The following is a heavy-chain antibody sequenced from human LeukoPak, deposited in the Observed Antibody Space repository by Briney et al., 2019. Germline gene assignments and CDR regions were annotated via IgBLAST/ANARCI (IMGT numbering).Heavy chain of an antibody. V-gene: IGHV5-51*01. CDR3: ARQTRDGSGSRGYAFDF. CDR1: GYIFTHNW. D-gene: IGHD3-10*01. Sequence: GESLHISCKGSGYIFTHNWIGWVRQMPGKGLEWMGIIYPGDSDTRYSPSFEGQVTISVDKSISTAYLQWSSLKASDTAMYYCARQTRDGSGSRGYAFDFWGQGTLV. CDR2: IYPGDSDT. J-gene: IGHJ4*02.